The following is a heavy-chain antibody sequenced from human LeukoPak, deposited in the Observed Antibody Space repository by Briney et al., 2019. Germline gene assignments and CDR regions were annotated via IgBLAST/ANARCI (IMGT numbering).Heavy chain of an antibody. CDR1: GFTFSSYA. V-gene: IGHV3-64*01. CDR3: ARELNSNYGFDY. D-gene: IGHD4-11*01. CDR2: ISSNGGST. Sequence: GGSLRLSCAASGFTFSSYAMHWVRQAPGKGLEYVSAISSNGGSTYYANSVKGRFTISRDNSKNTLYLQMGSLRAEDMAVYYCARELNSNYGFDYWGQGTLVTVSS. J-gene: IGHJ4*02.